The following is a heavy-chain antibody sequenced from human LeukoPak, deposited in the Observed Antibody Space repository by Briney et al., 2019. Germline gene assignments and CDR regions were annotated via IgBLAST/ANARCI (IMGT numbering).Heavy chain of an antibody. D-gene: IGHD3-16*01. CDR3: ARGGFTFGGAYYMSV. V-gene: IGHV1-8*01. CDR2: MNPNSGNT. Sequence: ASVKVSCKASGYTFTSYDINWVRQATGQGLEWMGWMNPNSGNTGYAQKFQGRVTMTRDTSISKAYMELSRLRSDDTAVYYCARGGFTFGGAYYMSVWAKGTTVTVSS. J-gene: IGHJ6*03. CDR1: GYTFTSYD.